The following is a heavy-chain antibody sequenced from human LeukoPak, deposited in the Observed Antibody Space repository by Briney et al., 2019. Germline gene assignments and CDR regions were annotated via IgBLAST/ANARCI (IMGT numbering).Heavy chain of an antibody. V-gene: IGHV3-73*01. CDR2: IRSKANSHAT. CDR1: GFIFSGSA. D-gene: IGHD3-10*01. J-gene: IGHJ4*02. CDR3: ARRGDYSASGDH. Sequence: GGSLRLSCAASGFIFSGSAVHWVRQASGKGLEWVGRIRSKANSHATAYAASVKGRFTIFRDDSKNTAYLQMNSLKIEDTAMYYCARRGDYSASGDHWGQGTLVTVSS.